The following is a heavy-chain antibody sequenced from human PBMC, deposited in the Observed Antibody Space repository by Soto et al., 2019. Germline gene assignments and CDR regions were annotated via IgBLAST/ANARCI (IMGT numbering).Heavy chain of an antibody. CDR2: IIPIFGTA. V-gene: IGHV1-69*13. CDR3: ARGRLQTGNYYYYGMDV. D-gene: IGHD3-10*01. Sequence: AASVKVSCKASGATFSSYAISWVRQAPGQGLEWMGGIIPIFGTANYAQKFQGRVTITADESTSTAYMELSSLRSEDTAVYYCARGRLQTGNYYYYGMDVWGQGTTVTVSS. CDR1: GATFSSYA. J-gene: IGHJ6*02.